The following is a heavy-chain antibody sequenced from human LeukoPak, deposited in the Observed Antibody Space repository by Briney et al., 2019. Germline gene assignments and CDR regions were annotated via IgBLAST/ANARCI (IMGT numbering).Heavy chain of an antibody. CDR3: AKGGFMGYSSGWYTAFDI. CDR2: INTDNGDGSST. V-gene: IGHV3-74*01. J-gene: IGHJ3*02. D-gene: IGHD6-19*01. CDR1: GFTLSNYW. Sequence: GGSLRLSCAASGFTLSNYWMHWVRQAPGKALVWVSRINTDNGDGSSTFYADSVKGRFTISRDNAKNTLYLQMNSLRAEDTAVYYCAKGGFMGYSSGWYTAFDIWGQGTMVTVSS.